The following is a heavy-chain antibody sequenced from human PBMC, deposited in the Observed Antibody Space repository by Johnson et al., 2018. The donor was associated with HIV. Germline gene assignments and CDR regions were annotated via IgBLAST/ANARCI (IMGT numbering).Heavy chain of an antibody. CDR3: ARAAFPYSSGWYRPLDAFDM. J-gene: IGHJ3*02. CDR2: SSSSGSTI. V-gene: IGHV3-48*04. Sequence: MQLVESGGGVVQPGRSLRLSCAASGFTFSSYGMHWVRQAPGKGLEWVSYSSSSGSTIYYADAVVKGRFIISRDNAKNSLYLQMNSLRAEDTALYYCARAAFPYSSGWYRPLDAFDMWGQGTKVTVSS. CDR1: GFTFSSYG. D-gene: IGHD6-19*01.